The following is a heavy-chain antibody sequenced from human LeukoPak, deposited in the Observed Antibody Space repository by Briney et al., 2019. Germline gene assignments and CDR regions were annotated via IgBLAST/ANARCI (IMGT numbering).Heavy chain of an antibody. CDR3: ARHYPGYSYGNFDY. Sequence: PSETLSLTCTVSGGSISSYYWSWLRQPPGKGLEWIGYIYYSGSTKYNPSLKSRVTISVDTSKSQFSLKLSSVAAADTAVYYCARHYPGYSYGNFDYWGQGTLVTVSS. V-gene: IGHV4-59*08. CDR2: IYYSGST. D-gene: IGHD5-18*01. CDR1: GGSISSYY. J-gene: IGHJ4*02.